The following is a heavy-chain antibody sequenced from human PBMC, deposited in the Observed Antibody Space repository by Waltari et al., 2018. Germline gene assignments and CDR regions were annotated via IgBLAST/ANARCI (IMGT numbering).Heavy chain of an antibody. CDR1: GYTFTGYY. J-gene: IGHJ6*02. V-gene: IGHV1-2*02. D-gene: IGHD6-6*01. CDR3: ARVIAARRYYGMDV. Sequence: QVQLVQSGAEVQKPGASVTVSCKASGYTFTGYYMPWVRQAPGQGLEWMGWINPNSGGTNYAQKFQGRVTMTRDTSISTAYMELSRLRSDDTAVYYCARVIAARRYYGMDVWGQGTTVTVSS. CDR2: INPNSGGT.